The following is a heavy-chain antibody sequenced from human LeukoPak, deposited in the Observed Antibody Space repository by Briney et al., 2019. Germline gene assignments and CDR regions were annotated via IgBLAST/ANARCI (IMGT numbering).Heavy chain of an antibody. V-gene: IGHV4-34*01. J-gene: IGHJ4*02. CDR2: INHSGST. CDR1: GGSFSGYY. D-gene: IGHD4-11*01. Sequence: SETLSLTCAVYGGSFSGYYWSWIRQPPGKGLEWIGEINHSGSTNYNPSLKSRVTISVDTSKNQFPLKLSSVTAADTAVYYCARQLGGMTTVTTILDYWGQGTLVTVSS. CDR3: ARQLGGMTTVTTILDY.